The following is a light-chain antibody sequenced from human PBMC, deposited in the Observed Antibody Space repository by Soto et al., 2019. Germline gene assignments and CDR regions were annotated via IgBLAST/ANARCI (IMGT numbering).Light chain of an antibody. V-gene: IGLV1-51*01. CDR1: SSNIGYTY. CDR2: HNN. CDR3: GTWDSSMSAYV. Sequence: QSALTQPPSVSAAPGQKVTISCSGSSSNIGYTYVSWCQQLPGRGPKLVIYHNNKRPSGIPDPFSGPPSAPSAPVRISGLPTGDEADYYCGTWDSSMSAYVFGTGTKV. J-gene: IGLJ1*01.